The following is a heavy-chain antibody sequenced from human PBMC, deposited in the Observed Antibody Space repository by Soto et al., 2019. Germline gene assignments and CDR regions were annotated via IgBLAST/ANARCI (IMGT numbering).Heavy chain of an antibody. CDR1: GFTFSSYN. J-gene: IGHJ6*02. CDR3: ARDFDPRLEPFYYYGLDV. V-gene: IGHV3-48*02. Sequence: EVQLVESGGGLVQPGGSLRLSCAASGFTFSSYNMHWVRQAPGTGLEWVSYISSSSGTIYYADSVKGRFAISRDNAKNSLFLQMNSLRDEDTAVYYCARDFDPRLEPFYYYGLDVWGRGTTVTVSS. CDR2: ISSSSGTI.